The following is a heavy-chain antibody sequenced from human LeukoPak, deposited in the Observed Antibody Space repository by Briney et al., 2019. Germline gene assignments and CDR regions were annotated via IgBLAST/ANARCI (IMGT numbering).Heavy chain of an antibody. CDR3: AKIPVDTAMANVDY. CDR2: IRYDGSNK. Sequence: GGSLRLSCAASGFTFSSYGMHWVRQAPGKGLEWGAFIRYDGSNKYYADSVKGRFTISRDNSKNTLYLQMNSLRAEDTAVYYCAKIPVDTAMANVDYWGQGTLVTVSS. J-gene: IGHJ4*02. D-gene: IGHD5-18*01. CDR1: GFTFSSYG. V-gene: IGHV3-30*02.